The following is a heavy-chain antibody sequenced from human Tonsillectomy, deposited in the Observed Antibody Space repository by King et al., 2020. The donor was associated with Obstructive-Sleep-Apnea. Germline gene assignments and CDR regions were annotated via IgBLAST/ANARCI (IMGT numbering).Heavy chain of an antibody. CDR3: TTRFVLAAAGTQIWFDP. D-gene: IGHD6-13*01. Sequence: EVQLVESGGGLVKPGGSLRLSCAASGFTFSNAWMSWVRQAPGKGLEWVGRIKSKTDGGTTDYAAPVKGRFTISREDSKNTLYLQMNSLKTEDTAVYYCTTRFVLAAAGTQIWFDPWGQGTLVTVSS. V-gene: IGHV3-15*01. J-gene: IGHJ5*02. CDR2: IKSKTDGGTT. CDR1: GFTFSNAW.